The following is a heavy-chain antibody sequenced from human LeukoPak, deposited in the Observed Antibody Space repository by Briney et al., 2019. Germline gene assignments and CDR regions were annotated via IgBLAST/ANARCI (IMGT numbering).Heavy chain of an antibody. J-gene: IGHJ4*02. CDR1: GYTLTELS. V-gene: IGHV1-24*01. CDR3: ATVRDCSGGSCYTVPTPDYFDY. D-gene: IGHD2-15*01. Sequence: ASVKVSCKVSGYTLTELSMHWVRQAPGKELEWMGGFDPEDGETIYAQKFQGRVTMTEDTSTDTAYMELSSLRSEDTAVYYCATVRDCSGGSCYTVPTPDYFDYWGQGTLVTVSS. CDR2: FDPEDGET.